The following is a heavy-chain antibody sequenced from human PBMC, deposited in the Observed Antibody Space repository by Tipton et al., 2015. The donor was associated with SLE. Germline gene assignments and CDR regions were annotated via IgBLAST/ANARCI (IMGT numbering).Heavy chain of an antibody. CDR1: GGSVTNYY. D-gene: IGHD3-22*01. V-gene: IGHV4-59*02. CDR3: ARGGTYHDSSGNIDY. Sequence: TLSLTCTVSGGSVTNYYWSWIRQPPGKGLEWIGYIYYTGTTSYNPSLKSRLIMTVDTSKNQFSLKLSSVTAADTAVYYCARGGTYHDSSGNIDYWGQGTLVTASS. CDR2: IYYTGTT. J-gene: IGHJ4*02.